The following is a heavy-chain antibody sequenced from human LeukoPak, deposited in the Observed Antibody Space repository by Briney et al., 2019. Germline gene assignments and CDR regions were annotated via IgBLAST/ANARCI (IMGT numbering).Heavy chain of an antibody. Sequence: ASVKVSCKASGYTFTSYAMNWVRQAPGQGLEWMGIINPSGGSTSYAQKFQGRVTTTRDTSTSTVYMELSSLRSEDTAVYYCARVSGYSYGLDYWGQGTLVTVSS. CDR3: ARVSGYSYGLDY. CDR1: GYTFTSYA. CDR2: INPSGGST. J-gene: IGHJ4*02. D-gene: IGHD5-18*01. V-gene: IGHV1-46*01.